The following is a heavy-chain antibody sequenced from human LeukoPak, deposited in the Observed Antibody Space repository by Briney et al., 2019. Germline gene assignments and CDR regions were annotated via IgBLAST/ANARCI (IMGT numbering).Heavy chain of an antibody. CDR2: IKEDGSEK. D-gene: IGHD3-16*01. CDR3: EAFYYEERGWGDASDM. J-gene: IGHJ3*02. CDR1: GITISSYW. Sequence: SGGSLRFSCAAPGITISSYWMSWVRQAPGKGLEWVANIKEDGSEKYYVDSVKGRFTISRDNDKKSLYLQMNRLRAEDTAVYDCEAFYYEERGWGDASDMWGQGTMVTVSS. V-gene: IGHV3-7*01.